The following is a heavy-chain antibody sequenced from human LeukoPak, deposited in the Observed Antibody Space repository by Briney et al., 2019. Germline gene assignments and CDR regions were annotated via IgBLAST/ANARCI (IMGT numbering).Heavy chain of an antibody. CDR2: IYYSGST. V-gene: IGHV4-39*01. D-gene: IGHD6-19*01. CDR3: ARHPSKVWAVAGTLPFDY. J-gene: IGHJ4*02. CDR1: GGSISSSSYH. Sequence: SETLSLTCTVSGGSISSSSYHWGWIRQPPGKGLEWIGSIYYSGSTYYNPSLKSRVTISVDTSKNQFSLKLSSVTAADTAVYYCARHPSKVWAVAGTLPFDYWGQGTLDTVSS.